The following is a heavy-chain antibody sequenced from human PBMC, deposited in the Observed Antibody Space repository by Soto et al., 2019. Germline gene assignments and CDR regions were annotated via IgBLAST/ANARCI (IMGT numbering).Heavy chain of an antibody. Sequence: GGSLRLSCAASGFTFSSYDMHWVRQATGKGLEWVSAIGTAGDTYYPGSVKGRFTISRENAKNSLYLQMNSLRAGDTAVYYCARGVSLVYMDVWGKGTTVTVSS. J-gene: IGHJ6*03. CDR2: IGTAGDT. V-gene: IGHV3-13*01. CDR3: ARGVSLVYMDV. D-gene: IGHD2-8*02. CDR1: GFTFSSYD.